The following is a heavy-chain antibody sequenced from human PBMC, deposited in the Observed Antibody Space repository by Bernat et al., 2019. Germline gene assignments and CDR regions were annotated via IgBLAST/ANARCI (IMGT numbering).Heavy chain of an antibody. Sequence: QVQLVESGGGVVQPGRSLRLSCAASGITFSSYGMHWVRQAPGKGLEWVAVISYDGSNKYYADSVKGRFTISRDNSKNTLYLQMNSLRAEDTAVYYCAKVPSSSWYKGYYGMDVWGQGTTITVSS. CDR2: ISYDGSNK. CDR3: AKVPSSSWYKGYYGMDV. V-gene: IGHV3-30*18. J-gene: IGHJ6*02. CDR1: GITFSSYG. D-gene: IGHD6-13*01.